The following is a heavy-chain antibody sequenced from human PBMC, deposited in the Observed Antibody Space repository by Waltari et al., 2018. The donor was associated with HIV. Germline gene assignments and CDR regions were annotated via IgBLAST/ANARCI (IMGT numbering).Heavy chain of an antibody. V-gene: IGHV4-34*01. CDR1: GGSFSGYY. J-gene: IGHJ5*02. CDR3: ARGRRVVPAAVGRFDP. CDR2: INHSGST. Sequence: QVQLQQWGAGLLKPSETLSLTCAVYGGSFSGYYWSWIRQPPGKGLEWIGEINHSGSTNYNPSLKSRVTISVDTSKNQFSLKLSSVTAADTAVYYCARGRRVVPAAVGRFDPWGQGTLVTVSS. D-gene: IGHD2-2*01.